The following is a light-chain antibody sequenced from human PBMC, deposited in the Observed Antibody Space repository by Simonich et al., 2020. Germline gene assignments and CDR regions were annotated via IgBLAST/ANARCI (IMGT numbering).Light chain of an antibody. Sequence: DIVMTQSPASLAVSLGERATINCKSSQSVLYSSNNKHYLACYQQKPGQPPKLLIYWASTRESGVPDRFSGSGSGTDFTLTISSLQAEDVAVYYCQQYYSTPPLTFGGGTKVEIK. J-gene: IGKJ4*01. V-gene: IGKV4-1*01. CDR1: QSVLYSSNNKHY. CDR3: QQYYSTPPLT. CDR2: WAS.